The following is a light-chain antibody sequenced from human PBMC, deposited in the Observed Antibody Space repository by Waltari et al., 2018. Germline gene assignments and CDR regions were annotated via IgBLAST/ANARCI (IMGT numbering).Light chain of an antibody. J-gene: IGLJ2*01. CDR2: QDF. Sequence: YDLTQPPSVSVSPGQTATITCYGDNLGEKFVSWYQQRPGQSPFLVIYQDFKRPSGIPGRFSASNSGNTATLTISGAQAMDEADFYCQSWVGKVVFGGGTKLTV. V-gene: IGLV3-1*01. CDR3: QSWVGKVV. CDR1: NLGEKF.